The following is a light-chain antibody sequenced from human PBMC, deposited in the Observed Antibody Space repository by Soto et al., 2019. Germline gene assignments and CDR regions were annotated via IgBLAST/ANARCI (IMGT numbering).Light chain of an antibody. CDR2: KND. CDR3: AAWDKSLNAVV. CDR1: SSNIGTNT. Sequence: QSVLSQPPSTSGTPGQGVTISCSGSSSNIGTNTVNWYQQLSGTAPKLLTYKNDQRPSGVPDRFSGSKSGTSASLAISGLQSEDEADYYCAAWDKSLNAVVFGGGTKVTVL. V-gene: IGLV1-44*01. J-gene: IGLJ7*01.